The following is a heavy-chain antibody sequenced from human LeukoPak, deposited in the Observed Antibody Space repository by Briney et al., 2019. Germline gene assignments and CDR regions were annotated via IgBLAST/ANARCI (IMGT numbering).Heavy chain of an antibody. Sequence: GGSLRLSCAASGFTFSSYEMNWVRQAPGKGLEWVSYISSSGSTIYYADSVKGRFTISRDNGKNTLYLQMNSLRVEDTAVYYCARAGSGWYNSFDYWGQGILVTVSS. CDR1: GFTFSSYE. CDR2: ISSSGSTI. D-gene: IGHD6-19*01. V-gene: IGHV3-48*03. J-gene: IGHJ4*02. CDR3: ARAGSGWYNSFDY.